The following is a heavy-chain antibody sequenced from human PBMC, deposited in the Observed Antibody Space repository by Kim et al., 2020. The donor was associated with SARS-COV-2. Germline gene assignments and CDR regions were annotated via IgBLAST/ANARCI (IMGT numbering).Heavy chain of an antibody. CDR3: ARGGVGATTRFDP. Sequence: YVDCVKGRFTISRDNAKNSLYLQMNSLRAEDTAVYYCARGGVGATTRFDPWGQGTLVTVSS. V-gene: IGHV3-7*01. J-gene: IGHJ5*02. D-gene: IGHD1-26*01.